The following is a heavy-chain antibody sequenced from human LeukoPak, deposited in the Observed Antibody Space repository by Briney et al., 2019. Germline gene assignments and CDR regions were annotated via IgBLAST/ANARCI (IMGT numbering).Heavy chain of an antibody. CDR3: AKDTSIGRYCTNGVCSPFGY. CDR1: GFTFSSYA. J-gene: IGHJ4*02. V-gene: IGHV3-23*01. CDR2: ISDTGATT. D-gene: IGHD2-8*01. Sequence: PGGSLRLSCAGSGFTFSSYAMSWVRQAPGKGLEWVSAISDTGATTYDADSVKGRFTISRDNSRSILYLQMNSLRAEDTALYYCAKDTSIGRYCTNGVCSPFGYWGQGTLVTVSS.